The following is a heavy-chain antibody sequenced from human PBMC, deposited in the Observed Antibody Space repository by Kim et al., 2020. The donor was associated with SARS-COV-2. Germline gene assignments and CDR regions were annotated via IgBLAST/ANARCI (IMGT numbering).Heavy chain of an antibody. CDR1: GFTVSSNY. D-gene: IGHD3-22*01. CDR2: IYSGGST. V-gene: IGHV3-53*04. Sequence: GGSLRLSCAASGFTVSSNYMSWVRQAPGKGLEWVSVIYSGGSTYYADSVKGRFTISRHNSKNTLYLQMNSLRAEDTAVYYCARERPDRPGYSIPYYFDYWGQGTLVTVSS. CDR3: ARERPDRPGYSIPYYFDY. J-gene: IGHJ4*02.